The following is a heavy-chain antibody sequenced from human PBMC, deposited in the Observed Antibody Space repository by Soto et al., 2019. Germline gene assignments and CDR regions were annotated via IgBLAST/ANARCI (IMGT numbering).Heavy chain of an antibody. V-gene: IGHV3-64*01. Sequence: EVQLVESGGGLVQPGGSLRLSCAASGFTFSTFAMHWVRQAPGKGLEHVSAITSNGYSTYYANSVKGRFTISRDNSKSTLYLQMGSLRAADMAVYFCARVRYTSGWPPFDYWGQGTLVTVSS. D-gene: IGHD6-19*01. CDR3: ARVRYTSGWPPFDY. J-gene: IGHJ4*02. CDR1: GFTFSTFA. CDR2: ITSNGYST.